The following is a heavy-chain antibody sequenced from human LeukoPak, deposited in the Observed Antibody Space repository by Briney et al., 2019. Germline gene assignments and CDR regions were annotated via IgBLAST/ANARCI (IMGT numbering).Heavy chain of an antibody. CDR3: ARGNYYYYYYMDV. CDR2: IKHDGSEK. Sequence: GGSLRLSCVDSGFTFNSYWMSWVRQAPGKGLERVANIKHDGSEKKYVDSVKGRFTISRDNAKNSLYLQMNSLRAEDTAVYYCARGNYYYYYYMDVWGKGTTVTVSS. V-gene: IGHV3-7*01. CDR1: GFTFNSYW. J-gene: IGHJ6*03.